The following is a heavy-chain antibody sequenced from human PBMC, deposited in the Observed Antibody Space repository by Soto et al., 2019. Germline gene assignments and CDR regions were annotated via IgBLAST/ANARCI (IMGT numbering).Heavy chain of an antibody. CDR3: AKGLNYRGY. Sequence: GGSLRLSCAASGFTFSNYAMSWVRQAPGKGLEWVSTLSATSGSTYYADSVKGRFTMSRDNSKNTLYLQMNSLRAEDTAVYYCAKGLNYRGYWGPGTLVTVS. CDR2: LSATSGST. V-gene: IGHV3-23*01. D-gene: IGHD3-10*01. CDR1: GFTFSNYA. J-gene: IGHJ4*02.